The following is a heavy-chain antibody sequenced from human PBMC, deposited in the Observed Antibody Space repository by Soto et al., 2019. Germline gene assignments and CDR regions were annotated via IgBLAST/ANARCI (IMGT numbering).Heavy chain of an antibody. CDR2: ISDDGDKR. J-gene: IGHJ4*02. D-gene: IGHD1-26*01. CDR1: GFTFSNYG. CDR3: AKARVRLVGANSCDY. V-gene: IGHV3-30*18. Sequence: GSLRLSCVGSGFTFSNYGMHWVRQPPCKGLEWMALISDDGDKRYYADSVRGRLIISRDNSKDTLYLQMNSLGPDDTAVYFCAKARVRLVGANSCDYWGQGT.